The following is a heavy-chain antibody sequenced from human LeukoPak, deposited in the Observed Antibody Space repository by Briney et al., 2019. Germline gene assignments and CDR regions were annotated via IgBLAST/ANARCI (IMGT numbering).Heavy chain of an antibody. CDR1: GYSFTSYW. CDR3: ARHGPIYYDSSGYYYVGAAFDI. Sequence: GESLKISCKGSGYSFTSYWIGWVRQMPGKGLEWMGIIYPGDSDTRYSPSFQGQVTISADKSISTAYLQWSSLKASDTAMYYCARHGPIYYDSSGYYYVGAAFDIWGQGTMVTVSS. D-gene: IGHD3-22*01. CDR2: IYPGDSDT. J-gene: IGHJ3*02. V-gene: IGHV5-51*01.